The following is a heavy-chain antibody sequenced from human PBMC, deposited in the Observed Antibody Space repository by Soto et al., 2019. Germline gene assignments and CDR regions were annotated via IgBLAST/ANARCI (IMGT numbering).Heavy chain of an antibody. CDR2: SYYSGST. D-gene: IGHD4-17*01. CDR1: GGSISSGDYY. J-gene: IGHJ4*02. CDR3: ARGLVDYGEPYYFDY. V-gene: IGHV4-30-4*01. Sequence: QVQLQESGPGLVKPSQTLSLTCTVSGGSISSGDYYWSWIRQPPGKGLEWIGYSYYSGSTYYNPSLKSRVTISVDTSKNQFSLKLSSVTAADTAVYYCARGLVDYGEPYYFDYWGQGTLVTVSS.